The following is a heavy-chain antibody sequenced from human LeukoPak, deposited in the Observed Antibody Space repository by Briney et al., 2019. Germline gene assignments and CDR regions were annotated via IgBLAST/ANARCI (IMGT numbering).Heavy chain of an antibody. Sequence: ASVKVSYKASGYTFTSYYIHWVRQAPGRGLEWLGIINPGGGGTSYAEKFQGRVTMTRDTSTSTVYMELSSLRSEDTAVYYCARAPYAGVFDVWGQGTMVSVSS. D-gene: IGHD2-8*01. J-gene: IGHJ3*01. CDR3: ARAPYAGVFDV. CDR1: GYTFTSYY. V-gene: IGHV1-46*01. CDR2: INPGGGGT.